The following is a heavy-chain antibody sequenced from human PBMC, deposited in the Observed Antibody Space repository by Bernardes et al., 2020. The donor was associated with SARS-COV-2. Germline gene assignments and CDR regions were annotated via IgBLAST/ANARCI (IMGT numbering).Heavy chain of an antibody. D-gene: IGHD1-1*01. J-gene: IGHJ4*02. CDR2: ISAYNKDT. CDR1: GYSFSTYG. Sequence: ASVKVSCKASGYSFSTYGLAWVRQAPGQGLEWLGWISAYNKDTNIAQKFQGRVTMTTDTSTNTAYMELRSLRPDDTAVYYCARDRPNFRPSTTTLDYWGQGTLVTVSS. CDR3: ARDRPNFRPSTTTLDY. V-gene: IGHV1-18*04.